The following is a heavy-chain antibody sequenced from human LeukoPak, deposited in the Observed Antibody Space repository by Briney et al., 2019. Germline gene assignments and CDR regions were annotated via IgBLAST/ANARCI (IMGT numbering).Heavy chain of an antibody. J-gene: IGHJ4*02. D-gene: IGHD6-19*01. CDR2: ISSSSSYI. CDR1: GFTFSSYS. CDR3: ARGWQWLVFDY. Sequence: GVLRLSCAASGFTFSSYSMNWVRQAPGKGLEWVSSISSSSSYIYYADSVKGRFTISRDNSKNTLYLQMNSLRAEDTAVYYCARGWQWLVFDYWGQGTLVTVSS. V-gene: IGHV3-21*01.